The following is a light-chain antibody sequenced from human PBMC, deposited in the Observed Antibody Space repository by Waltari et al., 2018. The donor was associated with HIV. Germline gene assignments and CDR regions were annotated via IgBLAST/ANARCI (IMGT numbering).Light chain of an antibody. CDR2: DNN. CDR3: GSWDSSLSVWV. Sequence: PSVSAAPGQKVTISCSGSSSNIANTYVSWYQQIPGTAPKLLIFDNNKRPSEIPDRFSGSKSGTSATLGITGLQTGDEADYYCGSWDSSLSVWVFGGGTKLTVL. J-gene: IGLJ3*02. V-gene: IGLV1-51*01. CDR1: SSNIANTY.